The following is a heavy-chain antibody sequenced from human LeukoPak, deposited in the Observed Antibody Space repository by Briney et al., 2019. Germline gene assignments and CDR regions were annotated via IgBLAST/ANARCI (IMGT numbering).Heavy chain of an antibody. CDR3: ARGYYYDRSGYSTLFDY. D-gene: IGHD3-22*01. CDR2: INPSGGST. V-gene: IGHV1-46*01. CDR1: GYVFTIYY. J-gene: IGHJ4*02. Sequence: ASVTLSCTASGYVFTIYYIHWVRHPPRPGLELKGIINPSGGSTSYAQKFQGRVTMTRDMSTSTVYMELSSLRSEDTAVYYCARGYYYDRSGYSTLFDYWGQGTLVTVSS.